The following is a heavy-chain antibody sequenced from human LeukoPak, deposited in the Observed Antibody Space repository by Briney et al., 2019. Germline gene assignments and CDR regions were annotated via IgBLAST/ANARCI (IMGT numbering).Heavy chain of an antibody. CDR3: ARDARRGDYSSHYYYGMDV. V-gene: IGHV3-11*01. D-gene: IGHD2-21*02. Sequence: GGSLRLSCAASGFTFSDYYMSWLRQAPGKGLEWVSYISSSGSTIYYADSVKGRFTISRDNAKNSLYPQMNSLRAEDTAVYYCARDARRGDYSSHYYYGMDVWGQGTTVTVSS. CDR1: GFTFSDYY. CDR2: ISSSGSTI. J-gene: IGHJ6*02.